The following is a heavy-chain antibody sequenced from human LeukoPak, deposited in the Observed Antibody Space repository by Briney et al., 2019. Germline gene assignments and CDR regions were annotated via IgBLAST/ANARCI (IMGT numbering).Heavy chain of an antibody. CDR2: KDYSGST. Sequence: SETLSLTCTVSGGSISRYYWSWIRQPPGKGLEWIGYKDYSGSTNYNRSLKSRVTISVDTSKNQFSLKLSSVTAADTAVYYCARTQWLPYYFDYWGQGTLVTVSS. D-gene: IGHD6-19*01. CDR3: ARTQWLPYYFDY. V-gene: IGHV4-59*01. J-gene: IGHJ4*02. CDR1: GGSISRYY.